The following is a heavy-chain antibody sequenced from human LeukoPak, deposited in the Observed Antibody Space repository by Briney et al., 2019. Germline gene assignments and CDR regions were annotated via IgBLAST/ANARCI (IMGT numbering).Heavy chain of an antibody. D-gene: IGHD6-13*01. CDR2: IYPGDSDT. V-gene: IGHV5-51*01. CDR1: GYSFTTYW. CDR3: ARRIAAAGTDYFDY. J-gene: IGHJ4*02. Sequence: GESLKISCKGSGYSFTTYWIRWVRQMPGKGLEWMGIIYPGDSDTRYSPPFQGQVTISADKSISTAYLQWSSLKASDTAMYYCARRIAAAGTDYFDYWGQGTLVTVSS.